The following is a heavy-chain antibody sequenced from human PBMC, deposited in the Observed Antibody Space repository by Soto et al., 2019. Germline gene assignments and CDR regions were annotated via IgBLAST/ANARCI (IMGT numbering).Heavy chain of an antibody. CDR1: GYTFTSYY. CDR2: INPSGGST. J-gene: IGHJ6*02. CDR3: ARSGLVPVYYYYGMDV. V-gene: IGHV1-46*01. Sequence: ASVKVSCKASGYTFTSYYMHWVRQAPGQGLEWMGIINPSGGSTSYAQKLQGRVTMTTDTSTSTAYMELRSLRSDDTAVYYCARSGLVPVYYYYGMDVWGQGTTVTVS. D-gene: IGHD2-2*01.